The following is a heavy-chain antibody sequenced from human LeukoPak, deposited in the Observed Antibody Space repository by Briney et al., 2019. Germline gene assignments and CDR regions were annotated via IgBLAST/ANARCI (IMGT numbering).Heavy chain of an antibody. CDR2: INHSGST. D-gene: IGHD2-15*01. CDR1: GGSFSGYY. Sequence: SETLSLTCAVYGGSFSGYYWSWIRQPPGKGLEWIGEINHSGSTNYNPSLKSRVTISVDTSKNQFSLKLSSVTAADTAVYYCARGLVVVVAAIDAFDIWAKGTMVTVS. V-gene: IGHV4-34*01. CDR3: ARGLVVVVAAIDAFDI. J-gene: IGHJ3*02.